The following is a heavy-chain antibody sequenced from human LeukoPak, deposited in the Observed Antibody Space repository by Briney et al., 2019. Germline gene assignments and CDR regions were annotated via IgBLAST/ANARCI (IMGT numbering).Heavy chain of an antibody. CDR2: IYYSGST. D-gene: IGHD4-17*01. CDR3: ARAVYGDYSGHFDY. Sequence: TLSLTCTVSGGSISSGDYYWSWIRQPPGKGLEWIGYIYYSGSTYYNPALKSRVTISVDTTKNQFSLKLSSVTAADTAVYYCARAVYGDYSGHFDYWGQGTLVTVSS. V-gene: IGHV4-30-4*08. CDR1: GGSISSGDYY. J-gene: IGHJ4*02.